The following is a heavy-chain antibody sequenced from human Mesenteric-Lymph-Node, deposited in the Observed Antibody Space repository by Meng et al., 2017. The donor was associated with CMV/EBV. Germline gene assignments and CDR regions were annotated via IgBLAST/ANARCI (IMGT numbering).Heavy chain of an antibody. D-gene: IGHD2-2*01. CDR1: FSSYA. CDR3: AKRDIVVVAAALKFYWYFDL. V-gene: IGHV3-23*01. J-gene: IGHJ2*01. Sequence: FSSYAMSWVRQAPGKGLEWVSALSDNGGSTYYADSVTGRFTISRDNSKSTLYLQMNSLRAEDTAVYYCAKRDIVVVAAALKFYWYFDLWGRGTLVTVSS. CDR2: LSDNGGST.